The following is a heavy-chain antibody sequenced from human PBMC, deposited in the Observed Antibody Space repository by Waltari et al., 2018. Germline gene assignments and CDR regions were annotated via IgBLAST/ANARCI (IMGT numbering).Heavy chain of an antibody. CDR3: ARERHWLRFKGFDY. CDR2: IYYSGST. CDR1: GGSITSSDYY. Sequence: QVQLLESGPGLVKPSQTLSPRCTVSGGSITSSDYYWSWIRQSPGKGLEWIGNIYYSGSTYYNPSLKSRVTISVDTSKNQFSLRLSSVTAADTAVYYCARERHWLRFKGFDYWGLGTLVTVST. D-gene: IGHD5-12*01. V-gene: IGHV4-30-4*08. J-gene: IGHJ4*02.